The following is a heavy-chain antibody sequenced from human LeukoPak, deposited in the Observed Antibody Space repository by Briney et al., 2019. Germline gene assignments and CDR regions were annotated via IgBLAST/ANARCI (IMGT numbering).Heavy chain of an antibody. D-gene: IGHD4-23*01. Sequence: GESLKISCKGSGYRFTSYWIGWVRQMPGKGLEWMGIIYPGDSDTRYSPSFQGQVTISADESISTAYLQWSSLKASDTAMYYCARLDGSTVVTPRYFDYWGQGTLVTVSS. V-gene: IGHV5-51*01. J-gene: IGHJ4*02. CDR2: IYPGDSDT. CDR1: GYRFTSYW. CDR3: ARLDGSTVVTPRYFDY.